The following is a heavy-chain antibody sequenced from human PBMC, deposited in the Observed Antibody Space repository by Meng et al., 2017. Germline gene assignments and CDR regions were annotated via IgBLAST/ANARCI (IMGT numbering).Heavy chain of an antibody. Sequence: EVELVESGGGVVRPGGSLRLSCAASGFTFSSYSMNWVRQAPGKGLEWVSSISSSSYIYYADSVKGRFTISRDNAKNSLYLQMNSLRAEDTAVYYCAISLVATRDIDYWGQGTLVTVSS. CDR3: AISLVATRDIDY. D-gene: IGHD5-12*01. V-gene: IGHV3-21*01. J-gene: IGHJ4*02. CDR1: GFTFSSYS. CDR2: ISSSSYI.